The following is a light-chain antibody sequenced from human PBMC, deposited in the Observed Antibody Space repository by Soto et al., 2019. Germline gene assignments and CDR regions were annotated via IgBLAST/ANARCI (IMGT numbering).Light chain of an antibody. CDR1: QSVSSN. J-gene: IGKJ1*01. CDR2: GAS. CDR3: QQYDDWPPWT. Sequence: EIVMTQSPATLSVSPGERATLSCRASQSVSSNLAWYQQKPGQAPRLLIYGASTRATDIPARFSGSGSGTEFTLTISSLQSEDFVVYYCQQYDDWPPWTFGQGTKVEIK. V-gene: IGKV3-15*01.